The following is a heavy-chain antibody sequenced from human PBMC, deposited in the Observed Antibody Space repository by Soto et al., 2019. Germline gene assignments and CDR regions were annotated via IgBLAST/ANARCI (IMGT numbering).Heavy chain of an antibody. D-gene: IGHD4-17*01. CDR2: MNPNSGNT. CDR1: GYTFTSYD. Sequence: SVKVSCKASGYTFTSYDINWVRQATGQGLEWMGWMNPNSGNTGYAQKFQGRVTMTRNTSISTAYMELSSLRSEDTAVYYCARDYGGNPRSPYGMDVWGQGTTVTVSS. V-gene: IGHV1-8*01. J-gene: IGHJ6*02. CDR3: ARDYGGNPRSPYGMDV.